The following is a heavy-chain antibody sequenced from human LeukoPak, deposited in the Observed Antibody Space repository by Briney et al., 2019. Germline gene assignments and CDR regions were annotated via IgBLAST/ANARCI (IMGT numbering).Heavy chain of an antibody. D-gene: IGHD1-26*01. CDR2: ISWNSGSL. J-gene: IGHJ4*02. V-gene: IGHV3-9*01. Sequence: PGGSLRLSCAASGFTFDDYAMHWVRQAPGKGLEWVSGISWNSGSLGYADSVKGRFTISRDNAKNSLYLQMNSLRAEDTALYYCAKGVGGSSTGLVYFDYWGQGTLVTVSS. CDR3: AKGVGGSSTGLVYFDY. CDR1: GFTFDDYA.